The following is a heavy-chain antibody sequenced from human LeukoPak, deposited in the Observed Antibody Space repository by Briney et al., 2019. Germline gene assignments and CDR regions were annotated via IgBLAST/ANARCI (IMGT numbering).Heavy chain of an antibody. D-gene: IGHD2-15*01. CDR3: ATKGLRHFDS. CDR1: GYSISSGYY. J-gene: IGHJ4*02. CDR2: IYYSGST. V-gene: IGHV4-38-2*02. Sequence: SETLSLTCTVSGYSISSGYYWGWIRQAPGKGLEWIGSIYYSGSTFYNTSLKSRVTISLDTSKNQFFLKLTSVTAADTAVYYCATKGLRHFDSWGQGTLVTVSS.